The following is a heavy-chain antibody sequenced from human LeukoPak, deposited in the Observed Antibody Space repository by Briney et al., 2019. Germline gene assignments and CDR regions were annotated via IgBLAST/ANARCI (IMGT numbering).Heavy chain of an antibody. CDR1: GFIFSKYW. CDR2: IQQDGSEK. CDR3: ARCGVTAVSGTNYYYYMDV. V-gene: IGHV3-7*01. J-gene: IGHJ6*03. D-gene: IGHD5-18*01. Sequence: GGSLRLSCAASGFIFSKYWMTWVRQAPGKGLEWVANIQQDGSEKYYVDSVEGRFTISRDNAKNSVYLQMNSLRAEDAAAYYCARCGVTAVSGTNYYYYMDVWGRGTAVTVSS.